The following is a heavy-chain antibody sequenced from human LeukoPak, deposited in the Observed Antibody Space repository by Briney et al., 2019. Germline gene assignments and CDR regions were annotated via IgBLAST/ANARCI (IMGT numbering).Heavy chain of an antibody. Sequence: GGSLRLSCAASGFTVSSNYMSWVRQAPGKGLEWVSVIYSGSSTYYADSVKGRFTISRDNSKNTLYLQMNSLRAEDTAVYYCARDFRPYDFWSGYHRPNDYWGQGTLVTVSS. D-gene: IGHD3-3*01. CDR2: IYSGSST. J-gene: IGHJ4*02. CDR3: ARDFRPYDFWSGYHRPNDY. CDR1: GFTVSSNY. V-gene: IGHV3-66*02.